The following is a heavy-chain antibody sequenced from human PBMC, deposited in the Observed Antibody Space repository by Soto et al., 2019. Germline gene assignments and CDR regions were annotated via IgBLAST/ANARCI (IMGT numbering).Heavy chain of an antibody. V-gene: IGHV4-59*12. CDR3: AKDPPYDFWSGYYDFGPYYFDY. Sequence: PSETLSLTCTVSGGSISSYYWSWIRQPPGKGLEWIGYIYYSGSTNYNPSLKSRVTISVDTSKNQFSLKLSSVTAADTAVYYCAKDPPYDFWSGYYDFGPYYFDYWGQGTLVTVSS. D-gene: IGHD3-3*01. CDR2: IYYSGST. CDR1: GGSISSYY. J-gene: IGHJ4*02.